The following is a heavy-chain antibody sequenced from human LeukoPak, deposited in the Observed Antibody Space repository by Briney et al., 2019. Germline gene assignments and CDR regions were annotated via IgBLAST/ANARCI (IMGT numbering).Heavy chain of an antibody. CDR3: AKRPMDLLTFDY. CDR1: GFTFSNYA. D-gene: IGHD1-26*01. J-gene: IGHJ4*02. V-gene: IGHV3-23*01. CDR2: ISDSGRST. Sequence: GGSLRLSCAASGFTFSNYAMSWVRQAPGKGLEWVSSISDSGRSTYYADSVKGWFTISRDNSENTLYLHMNSLRAEDTAVYYCAKRPMDLLTFDYWGQGTLVTVSS.